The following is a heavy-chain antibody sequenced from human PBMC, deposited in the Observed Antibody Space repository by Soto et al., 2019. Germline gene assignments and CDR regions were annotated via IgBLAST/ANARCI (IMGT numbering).Heavy chain of an antibody. CDR2: MAFDGRT. CDR3: ARLPDISGWPFDF. Sequence: SETLSLTCSVSGGSVSSRGFYWTWIRQPPGKGLEWIGYMAFDGRTNYNPSLNSRVTISQDTSKNQFSLKLGSVTAADTAIYYCARLPDISGWPFDFWGQGILATVSS. V-gene: IGHV4-61*08. CDR1: GGSVSSRGFY. D-gene: IGHD6-19*01. J-gene: IGHJ4*02.